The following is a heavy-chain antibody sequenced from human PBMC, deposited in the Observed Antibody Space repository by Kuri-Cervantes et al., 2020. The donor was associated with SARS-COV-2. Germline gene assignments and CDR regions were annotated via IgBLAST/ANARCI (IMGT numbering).Heavy chain of an antibody. V-gene: IGHV4-39*01. J-gene: IGHJ3*02. CDR1: GGSISSSSYY. D-gene: IGHD3-3*01. CDR3: ARQGRITMFGVVIRGFDI. CDR2: IYYSGSM. Sequence: ESLKISCTVSGGSISSSSYYWGWIRQPPGKGLEWIGNIYYSGSMYYNPSLKSRATISVDTSTKQFSLKLSSVTAADTAVYYCARQGRITMFGVVIRGFDIWGQGTMVTVSS.